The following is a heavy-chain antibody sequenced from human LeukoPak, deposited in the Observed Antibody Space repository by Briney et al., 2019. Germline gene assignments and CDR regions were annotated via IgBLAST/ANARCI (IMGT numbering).Heavy chain of an antibody. CDR1: GFTFSGSA. CDR3: SRHVDTAMDYYFDY. J-gene: IGHJ4*02. Sequence: GGSLRLSCAASGFTFSGSAMHWVRQAFGKGLEWVGRIRSKVNSYATAYSASVKGRFTISRDDSKNTAYLQMNSLKTEDTAVYYCSRHVDTAMDYYFDYWGQGIMVTVSS. CDR2: IRSKVNSYAT. V-gene: IGHV3-73*01. D-gene: IGHD5-18*01.